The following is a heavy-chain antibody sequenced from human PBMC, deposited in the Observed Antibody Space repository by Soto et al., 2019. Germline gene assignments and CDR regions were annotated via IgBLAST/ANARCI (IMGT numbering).Heavy chain of an antibody. V-gene: IGHV3-23*01. CDR3: VKANVVVVAATPGLLDY. CDR2: ISGSGGST. D-gene: IGHD2-15*01. CDR1: GFTFSSYA. J-gene: IGHJ4*02. Sequence: EVQLLESGGGLVQPGGSLRLSCAASGFTFSSYAMSWVRQAPGKGLEWVSAISGSGGSTYYADSVKGRFTISRDNSKNTLYLQMNSLRAEDTAVYYCVKANVVVVAATPGLLDYWGQGTLVTVSS.